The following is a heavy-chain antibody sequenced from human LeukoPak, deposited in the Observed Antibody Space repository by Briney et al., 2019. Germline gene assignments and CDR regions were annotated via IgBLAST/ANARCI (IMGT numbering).Heavy chain of an antibody. CDR1: GGSISTYY. V-gene: IGHV4-59*08. J-gene: IGHJ3*02. Sequence: SETLSLTCTVSGGSISTYYWSWIRQPPGKGLEWIGYIYYSGSTHYNPSLKSRVTISVDTSKNQFSLKLSSVTAADTAVYFCARGPYSYDSSGAFDIWGQGTMVTVSS. CDR2: IYYSGST. D-gene: IGHD3-22*01. CDR3: ARGPYSYDSSGAFDI.